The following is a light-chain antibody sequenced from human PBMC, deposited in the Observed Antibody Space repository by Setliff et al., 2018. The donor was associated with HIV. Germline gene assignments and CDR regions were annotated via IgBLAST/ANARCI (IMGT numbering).Light chain of an antibody. CDR2: KND. Sequence: QFVLAQPPSASGTPGQRVTISCSGSSSNIGSNTVTWYQQLPGTAPKLLIYKNDQRPSGVPDRFSGSKSDTSASLAISGLQSGDEADYYCAAWDDSLHGSYVFGDGTKVTVL. CDR1: SSNIGSNT. V-gene: IGLV1-44*01. J-gene: IGLJ1*01. CDR3: AAWDDSLHGSYV.